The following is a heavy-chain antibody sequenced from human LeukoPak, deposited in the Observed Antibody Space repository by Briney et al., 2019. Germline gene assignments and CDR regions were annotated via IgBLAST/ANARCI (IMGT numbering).Heavy chain of an antibody. Sequence: GASVKVSCKASGYTFTSYGISWVRQAPGQGLEWMGWISAYNGNTNYAQKLQGRVTMTTDTSTSTAYMELRSLRSDDTAVYYCAREQLDYGDYGAPPENWYFDLWGRGTLVTVSS. D-gene: IGHD4-17*01. V-gene: IGHV1-18*01. CDR3: AREQLDYGDYGAPPENWYFDL. CDR2: ISAYNGNT. CDR1: GYTFTSYG. J-gene: IGHJ2*01.